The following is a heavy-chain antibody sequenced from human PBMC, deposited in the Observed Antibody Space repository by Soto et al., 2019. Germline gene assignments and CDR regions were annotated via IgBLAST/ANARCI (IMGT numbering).Heavy chain of an antibody. D-gene: IGHD3-3*01. CDR2: IIPVLGSV. J-gene: IGHJ4*02. CDR3: ARGSGIFGVVAFDS. Sequence: QVQLVQSGAEVRNPGSSVKVSCKASGDTIGSCTITWVRQAPGQGLEWMGGIIPVLGSVFYAQKFKCRVTITADDSTSTAYIELTSLRSEDTAVFYCARGSGIFGVVAFDSWGQGTLVTVSS. V-gene: IGHV1-69*01. CDR1: GDTIGSCT.